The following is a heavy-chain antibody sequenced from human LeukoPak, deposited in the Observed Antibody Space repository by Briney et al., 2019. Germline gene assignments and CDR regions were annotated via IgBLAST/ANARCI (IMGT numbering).Heavy chain of an antibody. CDR3: ARDYHRASDYYYYYGMDV. CDR2: INPNSGGT. D-gene: IGHD1-14*01. J-gene: IGHJ6*02. CDR1: GYTFTGYY. Sequence: ASVKVSCKASGYTFTGYYMHWVRQAPGQGLEWMGWINPNSGGTNYAQKFQGRVTMTRDTSISTAYMELSRLRSDDTAVYYCARDYHRASDYYYYYGMDVWGQGTTVTVSS. V-gene: IGHV1-2*02.